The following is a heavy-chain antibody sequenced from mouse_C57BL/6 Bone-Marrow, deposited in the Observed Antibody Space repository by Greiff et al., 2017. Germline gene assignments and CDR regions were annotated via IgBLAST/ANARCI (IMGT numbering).Heavy chain of an antibody. V-gene: IGHV1-81*01. Sequence: QVQLQQSGAELARPGASVKLSCKASGYTFTSYGISWVKQRTGQGLEWIGEIYPRSGNTYYNEKFKGKATLTADKSSSTAYMELRCLTSEDSAVYCCARGGGLYWYFDVWGTGTTVTVSS. CDR3: ARGGGLYWYFDV. J-gene: IGHJ1*03. CDR2: IYPRSGNT. CDR1: GYTFTSYG.